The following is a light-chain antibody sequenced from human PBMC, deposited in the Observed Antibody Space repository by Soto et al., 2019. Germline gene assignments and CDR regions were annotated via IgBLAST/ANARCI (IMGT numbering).Light chain of an antibody. J-gene: IGKJ3*01. CDR1: QSVSSSY. Sequence: EIVLTQSPGTLSLSPRERATLSCRASQSVSSSYLAWYQQKPGQAPRLLIYGASSRATGIPDRFSGSGSGTDFTLTISRLEPEDFAVYYCQQYGSSSFTFGPGNKVDIK. V-gene: IGKV3-20*01. CDR3: QQYGSSSFT. CDR2: GAS.